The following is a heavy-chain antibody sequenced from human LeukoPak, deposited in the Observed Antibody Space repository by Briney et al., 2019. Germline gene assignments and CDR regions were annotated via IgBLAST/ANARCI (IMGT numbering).Heavy chain of an antibody. J-gene: IGHJ5*02. CDR1: GYTFTSYY. V-gene: IGHV1-2*02. CDR3: AIGYCSSTSCYRDVGNWFDP. CDR2: INPNSGGT. D-gene: IGHD2-2*02. Sequence: ASVKVSCKASGYTFTSYYMHWVRQAPGQGLEWMGWINPNSGGTNYAQKLQGRVTMTTDTSTSTAYMELRSLRSDDTAVYYCAIGYCSSTSCYRDVGNWFDPWGQGTLVTVSS.